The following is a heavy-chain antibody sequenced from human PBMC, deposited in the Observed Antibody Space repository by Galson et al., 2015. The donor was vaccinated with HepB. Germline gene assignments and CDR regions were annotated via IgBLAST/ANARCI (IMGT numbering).Heavy chain of an antibody. V-gene: IGHV3-30*18. CDR3: AKDAISSLEWLPSPHFGY. Sequence: SLRLSCAASGFTFSSYGMHWVRQAPGKGLEWVAVISYDGSNKYYADSVKGRFTISRDNSKNTLYLQMNSLRAEDTAVYYCAKDAISSLEWLPSPHFGYWGQGTLVTVSS. CDR2: ISYDGSNK. J-gene: IGHJ4*02. D-gene: IGHD3-3*01. CDR1: GFTFSSYG.